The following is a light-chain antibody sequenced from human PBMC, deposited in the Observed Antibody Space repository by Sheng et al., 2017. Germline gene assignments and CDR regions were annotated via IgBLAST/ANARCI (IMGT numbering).Light chain of an antibody. V-gene: IGKV3D-15*03. CDR2: DAS. CDR3: QRYNDWPPLLT. CDR1: KTIYRN. Sequence: DTLMTQSPATLSVSPGERVTLSCRATKTIYRNLAWYQQRPGQPPRLLIHDASIRATGIPARFTGSGSGTEFTLTISVLQSEDVGVYFCQRYNDWPPLLTFGGGTKVEIK. J-gene: IGKJ4*02.